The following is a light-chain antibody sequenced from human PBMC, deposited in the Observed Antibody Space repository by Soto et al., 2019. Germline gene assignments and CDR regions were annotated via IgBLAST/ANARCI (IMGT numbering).Light chain of an antibody. CDR3: QQRNRYPRT. V-gene: IGKV1-9*01. Sequence: DIKLTQCPSFLSASVGDRVTITCRASQGINIFLAWFQQKPGKAPNLLISAASTLQSGVPSRFSGSGSETEFTLTSTSLQPEDSATYYCQQRNRYPRTFGQGTKVDIK. CDR2: AAS. J-gene: IGKJ2*01. CDR1: QGINIF.